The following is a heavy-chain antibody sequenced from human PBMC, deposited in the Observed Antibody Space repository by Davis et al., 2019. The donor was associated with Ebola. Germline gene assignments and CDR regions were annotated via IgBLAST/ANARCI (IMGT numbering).Heavy chain of an antibody. CDR3: ARDVVPAAICGMDV. V-gene: IGHV3-21*01. Sequence: GESLKISCAASGITLSDYSMNWVRQAPGKGLEWVSSIRDWSANIFYAYSGKGRVTISRDNAKNLLYLQMNSLRAEDTAVYYCARDVVPAAICGMDVWGQGTTVTVSS. J-gene: IGHJ6*02. CDR1: GITLSDYS. CDR2: IRDWSANI. D-gene: IGHD2-2*01.